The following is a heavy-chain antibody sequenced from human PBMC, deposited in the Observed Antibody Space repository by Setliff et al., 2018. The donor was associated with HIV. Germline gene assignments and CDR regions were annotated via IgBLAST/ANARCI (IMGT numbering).Heavy chain of an antibody. CDR3: ARGRQFTFWSAYMHMDV. J-gene: IGHJ6*03. CDR2: IDHSGST. Sequence: SETLSLTCAVYGGSFSNYYWTWIRQTPGEGLEWIGEIDHSGSTKYNQSLKSRVAISVDTSKNQFSLKVNSMTAADTAIYYCARGRQFTFWSAYMHMDVWGKGTSVTV. D-gene: IGHD3-3*01. CDR1: GGSFSNYY. V-gene: IGHV4-34*01.